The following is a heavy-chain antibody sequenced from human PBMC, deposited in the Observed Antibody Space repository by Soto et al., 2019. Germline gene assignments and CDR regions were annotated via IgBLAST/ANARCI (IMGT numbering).Heavy chain of an antibody. D-gene: IGHD3-10*01. J-gene: IGHJ5*02. CDR1: GYSFSTYA. Sequence: QLQLMQSGGEAKNPGASVKVSCEASGYSFSTYAISWLRQAPGQGLEWMGLITPNNGYTNYAQKFQGRLILTTDIPSSTAYMELTTLRYDDTAMYYCATSSDSGFDPWGQGTLVSVS. CDR2: ITPNNGYT. V-gene: IGHV1-18*01. CDR3: ATSSDSGFDP.